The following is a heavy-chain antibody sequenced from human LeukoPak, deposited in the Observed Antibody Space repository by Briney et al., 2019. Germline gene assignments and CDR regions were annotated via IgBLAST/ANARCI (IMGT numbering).Heavy chain of an antibody. D-gene: IGHD3-22*01. J-gene: IGHJ2*01. Sequence: PGGSLRLSCAVSGFTFNYYDMHWVRQAPGKRLEWVSAIRTTGDTHYPDSVKGRLAMSREDAKNSVHLQMNTLRAGDTAVYYCARGVSYYYDNSGHPGWYFDLWGRGTLVTVSS. CDR2: IRTTGDT. CDR1: GFTFNYYD. CDR3: ARGVSYYYDNSGHPGWYFDL. V-gene: IGHV3-13*01.